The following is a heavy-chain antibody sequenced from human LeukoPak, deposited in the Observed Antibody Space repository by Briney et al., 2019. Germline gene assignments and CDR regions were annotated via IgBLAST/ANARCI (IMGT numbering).Heavy chain of an antibody. D-gene: IGHD1-26*01. CDR3: TRDREHGTQDS. CDR1: GDSINNYY. V-gene: IGHV4-59*12. Sequence: SETLSLTCTVSGDSINNYYWTWIRQPPGKGLEWIGYIYSTGSASYNPSLKSRVSISLDTSKNQFSLKPNSVTAADTAVYFCTRDREHGTQDSWGQGTLVTVS. J-gene: IGHJ4*02. CDR2: IYSTGSA.